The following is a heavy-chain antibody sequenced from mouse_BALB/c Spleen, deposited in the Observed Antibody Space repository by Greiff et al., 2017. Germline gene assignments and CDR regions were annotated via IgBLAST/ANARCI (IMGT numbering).Heavy chain of an antibody. J-gene: IGHJ2*01. CDR3: TRTYGSSYGYFDY. V-gene: IGHV1-69*02. D-gene: IGHD1-1*01. CDR1: GYTFTSYW. CDR2: IYPSDSYT. Sequence: QVQLQQPGAELVRPGASVKLSCKASGYTFTSYWINWVKQRPGQGLEWIGNIYPSDSYTNYNQKFKDKATLTVDKSSSTAYMQLSSPTSEDSAVYYCTRTYGSSYGYFDYWGQGTTLTVSS.